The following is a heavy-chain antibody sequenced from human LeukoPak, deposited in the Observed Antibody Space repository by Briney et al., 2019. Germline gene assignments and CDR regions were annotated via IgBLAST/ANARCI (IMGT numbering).Heavy chain of an antibody. CDR2: ISYSGTT. D-gene: IGHD3/OR15-3a*01. CDR1: SDSINRDS. CDR3: GRQLEAYGLAADY. Sequence: SETLSLTCTVSSDSINRDSWSWVRQPPGTGLEWIGNISYSGTTNYNPSLKRRVTMSVDTSKNQISLKLYSVTAADSAAYYCGRQLEAYGLAADYWGQGTLVTVSS. V-gene: IGHV4-59*08. J-gene: IGHJ4*02.